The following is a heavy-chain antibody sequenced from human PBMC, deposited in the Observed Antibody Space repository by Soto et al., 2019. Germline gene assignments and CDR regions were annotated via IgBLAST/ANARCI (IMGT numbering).Heavy chain of an antibody. D-gene: IGHD6-19*01. CDR1: GGSFSGYY. CDR2: INHSGST. V-gene: IGHV4-34*01. J-gene: IGHJ4*02. Sequence: SETLSLTCAVYGGSFSGYYWSWIRQPPGKGLEWIGEINHSGSTNYNPSLKSRVTISVDTSKNQFSLKLSSVTAADTAVYYCASAWTIAVAGPFYYWGRGTLVTVSS. CDR3: ASAWTIAVAGPFYY.